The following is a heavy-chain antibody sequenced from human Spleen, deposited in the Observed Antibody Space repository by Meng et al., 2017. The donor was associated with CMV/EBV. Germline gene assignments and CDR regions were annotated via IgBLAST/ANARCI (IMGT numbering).Heavy chain of an antibody. J-gene: IGHJ4*02. Sequence: ASVKVSCKASGYTFTSYDINWVRQASGQGLEWMGWLSPYNGYTNSAQKFQGRVTMTTDTSTSTAYMELRSLRSDDTAVYYCARGDIVVVPAATEVAFDYWGQGTLVTVSS. CDR1: GYTFTSYD. D-gene: IGHD2-2*01. CDR3: ARGDIVVVPAATEVAFDY. CDR2: LSPYNGYT. V-gene: IGHV1-18*01.